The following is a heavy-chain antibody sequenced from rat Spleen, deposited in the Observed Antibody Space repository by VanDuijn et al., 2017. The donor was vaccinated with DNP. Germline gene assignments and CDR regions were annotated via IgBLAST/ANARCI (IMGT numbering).Heavy chain of an antibody. Sequence: QVQLKESGPGLVQPSQTLSLTCTVSGFSLTSNSVHWVRPPPAKGLEWVASMSSGGNTYYNSALKSRLSISRDTSKSQVFLKMNSLHTEDTAMYFCARSDYSDGGYYYGYFDYWGQGVMVTVSS. CDR3: ARSDYSDGGYYYGYFDY. D-gene: IGHD1-12*02. J-gene: IGHJ2*01. CDR2: MSSGGNT. V-gene: IGHV2-6*01. CDR1: GFSLTSNS.